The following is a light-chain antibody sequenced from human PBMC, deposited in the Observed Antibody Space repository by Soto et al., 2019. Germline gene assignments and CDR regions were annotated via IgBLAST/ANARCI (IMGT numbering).Light chain of an antibody. Sequence: QSVLTQPPSASGTPGQRVTISCSESSSSIGSNYIYWYQQLPGTAPKLLIYRDSQRPSGVPDRFSGSKSGTSASLAISGLRSEDEADYYCAAWNDSLNGVVFGGGTKLTVL. J-gene: IGLJ3*02. V-gene: IGLV1-47*01. CDR2: RDS. CDR3: AAWNDSLNGVV. CDR1: SSSIGSNY.